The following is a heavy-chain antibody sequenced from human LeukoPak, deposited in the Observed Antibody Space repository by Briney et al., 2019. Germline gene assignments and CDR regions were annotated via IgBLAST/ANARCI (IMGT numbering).Heavy chain of an antibody. V-gene: IGHV4-31*03. J-gene: IGHJ4*02. CDR2: IYYSGSS. D-gene: IGHD3-10*01. CDR1: GGSISSSSYY. Sequence: PSETLSLTCTVSGGSISSSSYYWGWIRQHPGEGLELIAYIYYSGSSYYNPSLKSRVTISVDTSKNQFSLKLSSVTAADTAVYHCARVHGSGTYYIDYWGQGTLVTVSS. CDR3: ARVHGSGTYYIDY.